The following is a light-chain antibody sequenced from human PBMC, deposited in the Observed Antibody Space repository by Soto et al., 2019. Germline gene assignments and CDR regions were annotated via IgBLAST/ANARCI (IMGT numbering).Light chain of an antibody. CDR3: QQYGRSPPNT. Sequence: EIVLTQSPGTLSLSPGDRATLSCRASQSVSSSYLAWYRQKPGQAPRLLIYGASSRATGIPDRFSGSGSGTDFTLTISTLEPEDFAVYYCQQYGRSPPNTFGQGTKLEIK. V-gene: IGKV3-20*01. J-gene: IGKJ2*01. CDR1: QSVSSSY. CDR2: GAS.